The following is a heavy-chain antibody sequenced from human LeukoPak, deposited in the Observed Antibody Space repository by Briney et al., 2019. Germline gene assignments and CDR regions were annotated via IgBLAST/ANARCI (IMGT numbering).Heavy chain of an antibody. CDR1: GFTFSSNY. Sequence: GGSLRLSCAASGFTFSSNYMSWVRQAPGKGLEWVSVIYSGGSTYYADSVKGRFTISRDNSKNTLYLQMNSLRAEDTAVYYCASSDSSGYYGFDYWGQGTLVTVSS. J-gene: IGHJ4*02. CDR2: IYSGGST. V-gene: IGHV3-66*01. D-gene: IGHD3-22*01. CDR3: ASSDSSGYYGFDY.